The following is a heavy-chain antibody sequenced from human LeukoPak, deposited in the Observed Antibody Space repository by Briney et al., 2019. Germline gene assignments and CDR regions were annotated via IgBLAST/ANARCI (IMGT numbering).Heavy chain of an antibody. CDR2: ILYTVIT. J-gene: IGHJ6*03. Sequence: PETLSPTCTLSGGSLSTYYTSWIRHPHGKGMEWIGSILYTVITTYNTTLKTRVPIPVDKPKTQISLTLSSSTAADPAVYYCASAVQLERAPPLIGYYYIDVWGNGTTVTVSS. CDR3: ASAVQLERAPPLIGYYYIDV. V-gene: IGHV4-59*01. CDR1: GGSLSTYY. D-gene: IGHD1-1*01.